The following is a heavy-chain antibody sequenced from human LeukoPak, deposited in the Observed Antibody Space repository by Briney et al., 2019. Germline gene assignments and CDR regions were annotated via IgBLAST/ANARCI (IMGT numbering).Heavy chain of an antibody. V-gene: IGHV3-21*01. J-gene: IGHJ3*02. D-gene: IGHD6-19*01. CDR1: GFTFSSYS. CDR3: ARVSVAYTVLDAFDI. Sequence: PGGSLRLSCAASGFTFSSYSMNWVRQAPGKGLEWGSSISSSSSYIYYADSVKGRFTISRDNAKNSLYLQMNSLRAEDTAVYYCARVSVAYTVLDAFDIWGQGTMVTVSS. CDR2: ISSSSSYI.